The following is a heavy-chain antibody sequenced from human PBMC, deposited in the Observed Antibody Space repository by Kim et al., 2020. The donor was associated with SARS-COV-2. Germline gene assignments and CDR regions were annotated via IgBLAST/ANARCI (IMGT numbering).Heavy chain of an antibody. CDR3: ARDRQEHQRPYYYGMDV. D-gene: IGHD2-2*01. CDR2: IYYSGST. V-gene: IGHV4-59*01. J-gene: IGHJ6*02. CDR1: GGSISSYY. Sequence: SETLSLTCTVSGGSISSYYWSWIRQPPGKGLEWIGYIYYSGSTNYNPSLKSRVTISVDTSKNQFSLKVSSVTAADTAMYYCARDRQEHQRPYYYGMDVWGQGTTVTVSS.